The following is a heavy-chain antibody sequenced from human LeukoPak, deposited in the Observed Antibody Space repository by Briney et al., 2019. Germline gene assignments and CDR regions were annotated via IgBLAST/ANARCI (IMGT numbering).Heavy chain of an antibody. Sequence: SETLSLTCTVSGGFISTSTYYWGWIRQSPGKGLEWIGSIYYSGSNFYNPSLKSRVTISIDTSKNQYSLKVSSVTAADTAVYYCARDSGTTGEVKFDPWGQGMLVTVSS. CDR3: ARDSGTTGEVKFDP. CDR1: GGFISTSTYY. V-gene: IGHV4-39*07. CDR2: IYYSGSN. D-gene: IGHD3-10*01. J-gene: IGHJ5*02.